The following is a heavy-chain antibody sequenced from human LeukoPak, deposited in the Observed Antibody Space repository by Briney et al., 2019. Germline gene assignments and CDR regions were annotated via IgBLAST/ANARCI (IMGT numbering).Heavy chain of an antibody. CDR2: FYSGGNT. CDR3: TKDGAAIAPPEVMAV. CDR1: GFTVSTNY. J-gene: IGHJ6*02. Sequence: GGSLRLSCVASGFTVSTNYTSWVRQAPAKGLEWVSVFYSGGNTYYADSVKGRFTISRDTSKNTLYLQMNSLRAEDTALYYCTKDGAAIAPPEVMAVWGQGTTVTVSS. D-gene: IGHD6-13*01. V-gene: IGHV3-53*01.